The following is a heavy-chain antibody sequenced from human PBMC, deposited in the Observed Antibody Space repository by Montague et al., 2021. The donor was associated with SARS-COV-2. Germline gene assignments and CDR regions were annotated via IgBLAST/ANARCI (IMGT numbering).Heavy chain of an antibody. V-gene: IGHV3-30*04. CDR1: GFTFSSYA. J-gene: IGHJ6*02. Sequence: SLRLSCAASGFTFSSYAMHWFRQAPDKGLEWVAVISYDGSNKYYADSVKGRFTISRDNSKNTLYLQMNSLRAEDTAVYYCARKDYYYGMDVWGQGTTVTVSS. CDR3: ARKDYYYGMDV. CDR2: ISYDGSNK.